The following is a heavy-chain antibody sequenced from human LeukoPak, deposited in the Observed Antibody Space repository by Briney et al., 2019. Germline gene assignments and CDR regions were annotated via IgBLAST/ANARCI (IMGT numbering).Heavy chain of an antibody. J-gene: IGHJ5*02. CDR3: ARRGAIAATRHFDP. CDR1: GGSISSSSYH. CDR2: IYYSGNT. V-gene: IGHV4-39*01. D-gene: IGHD2-15*01. Sequence: SETLSLTCTVSGGSISSSSYHWDWIRQPPGKGLEWIGGIYYSGNTNYNPSLKSRVTISVDTSKNQFSLKLSSVTAAHTAVYYCARRGAIAATRHFDPWGQGILVTVSS.